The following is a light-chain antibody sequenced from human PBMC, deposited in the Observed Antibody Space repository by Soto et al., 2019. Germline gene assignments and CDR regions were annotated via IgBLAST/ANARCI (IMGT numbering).Light chain of an antibody. CDR1: QHITND. Sequence: DIQMTQSPSSLSASVAETVTITCRASQHITNDCAWYQQKAGRAPKCLILLASRLQTGVPSRFSGSGSGTEFTLTISSLQPEDFATYYCLHHNGYPPVFGQGTKVEIK. CDR2: LAS. V-gene: IGKV1-17*01. CDR3: LHHNGYPPV. J-gene: IGKJ2*01.